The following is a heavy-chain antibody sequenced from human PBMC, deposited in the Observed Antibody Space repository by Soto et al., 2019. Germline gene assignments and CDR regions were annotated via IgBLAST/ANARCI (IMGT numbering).Heavy chain of an antibody. CDR2: INHSGST. D-gene: IGHD3-10*01. J-gene: IGHJ6*02. V-gene: IGHV4-34*01. Sequence: SETLSLTCAVYGGSFSGYYWSLIRQPPGKGLEWIGEINHSGSTNYNPSLKSRVTISVDTSKNQFSLKLSSVTAADTAVYYCARAGSGSYYSGYYYYYGMDVWGQGTTVTVSS. CDR3: ARAGSGSYYSGYYYYYGMDV. CDR1: GGSFSGYY.